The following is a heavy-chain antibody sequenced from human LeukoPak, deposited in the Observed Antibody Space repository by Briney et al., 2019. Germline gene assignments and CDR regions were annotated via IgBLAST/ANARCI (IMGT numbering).Heavy chain of an antibody. Sequence: TSVTVSCKASGYTFPNYDINWVRQATGQGLEWMGWMNFNSGNTGYAQKFQGRVTMTRNTAISTVYMELSNLKSEDTAIYYCAKVGLGNTAIHIWGQGTMVTVSS. J-gene: IGHJ3*02. D-gene: IGHD5-18*01. CDR2: MNFNSGNT. CDR1: GYTFPNYD. V-gene: IGHV1-8*01. CDR3: AKVGLGNTAIHI.